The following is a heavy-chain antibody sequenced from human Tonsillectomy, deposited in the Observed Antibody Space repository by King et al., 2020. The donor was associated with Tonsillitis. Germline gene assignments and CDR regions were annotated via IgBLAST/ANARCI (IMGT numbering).Heavy chain of an antibody. CDR3: ARDRPLLGNDY. D-gene: IGHD7-27*01. CDR2: LYSNGRT. CDR1: GFIVNGNY. Sequence: QLVQSEGGLVQRGGSLRLSCAASGFIVNGNYMSWVRQAPGKGLEWVSGLYSNGRTYYADSVKGRFTISRDNYKNTLYLQMNSLRVEDTAVYYCARDRPLLGNDYWGQGTLVSVSS. J-gene: IGHJ4*02. V-gene: IGHV3-66*01.